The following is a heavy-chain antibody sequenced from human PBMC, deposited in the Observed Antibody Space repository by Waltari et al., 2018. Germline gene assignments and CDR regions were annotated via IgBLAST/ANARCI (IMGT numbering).Heavy chain of an antibody. CDR2: VSGSGATT. CDR3: AKAFRGYSGSYFDI. D-gene: IGHD5-12*01. Sequence: EVQLLESGGGLIQPGGSLRLSCAASGFSFGGFAMNWVRQAPGKGLEWGSGVSGSGATTNYADSVRGRFTVSRDNTRNTVYLQMNSLRVEDTAVYYCAKAFRGYSGSYFDIWGRGTLVAVSA. J-gene: IGHJ4*02. V-gene: IGHV3-23*01. CDR1: GFSFGGFA.